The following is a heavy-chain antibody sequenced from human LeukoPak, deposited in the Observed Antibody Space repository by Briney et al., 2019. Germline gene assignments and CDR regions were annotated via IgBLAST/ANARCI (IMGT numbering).Heavy chain of an antibody. CDR1: GYTFTTYD. J-gene: IGHJ4*02. D-gene: IGHD2-2*01. V-gene: IGHV1-8*03. Sequence: ASVKVSCKASGYTFTTYDINWVRQATGHGLEWMGWMNPTSGNTGYAQKFQGRVTITRNTSISTAYMELSSLRSEDTAVYYCARGPAKRYCSSTSCYGFDYWGQGTLVTVSS. CDR3: ARGPAKRYCSSTSCYGFDY. CDR2: MNPTSGNT.